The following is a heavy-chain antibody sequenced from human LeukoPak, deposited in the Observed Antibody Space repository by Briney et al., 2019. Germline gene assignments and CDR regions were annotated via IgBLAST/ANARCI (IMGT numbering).Heavy chain of an antibody. D-gene: IGHD3-9*01. J-gene: IGHJ4*02. V-gene: IGHV3-7*03. CDR3: AGGTGFIIKD. CDR2: IKQDGSEK. Sequence: GGSLRLSCAASGFTFSLYWMNWVRRAPGKGLEWVANIKQDGSEKNYVDSVKGRFTISRDNAKNSLYPQMNNLGVEDTAMYYCAGGTGFIIKDWGQGTLVTVSS. CDR1: GFTFSLYW.